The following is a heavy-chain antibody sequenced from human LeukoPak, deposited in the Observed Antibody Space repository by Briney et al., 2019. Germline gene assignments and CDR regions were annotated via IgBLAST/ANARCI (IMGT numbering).Heavy chain of an antibody. CDR3: ARTVNLEYSSGWYGNAFDI. CDR2: INAGNGNT. CDR1: GYTFTSYA. J-gene: IGHJ3*02. Sequence: LRASVKVSCKASGYTFTSYAMHWVRQAPGQRLEWMGWINAGNGNTKYSQKFQGRVTITRDTSASTAYMELSSLRSEDTAVYYCARTVNLEYSSGWYGNAFDIWGQGTMVTVSS. V-gene: IGHV1-3*01. D-gene: IGHD6-19*01.